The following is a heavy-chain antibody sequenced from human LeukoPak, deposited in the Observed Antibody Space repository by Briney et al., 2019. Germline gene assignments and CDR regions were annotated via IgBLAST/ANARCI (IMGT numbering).Heavy chain of an antibody. CDR3: ARGSANRDLYYFDY. CDR2: ISYDGSNK. D-gene: IGHD1-14*01. V-gene: IGHV3-30*04. CDR1: GFTFSSYA. Sequence: GGSLRLSCAASGFTFSSYAMHWVRQAPGKGLEWVAVISYDGSNKYYADSVKGRFTISRDNSKNTLYLQMNSLRAEDTAVYYCARGSANRDLYYFDYWGQGTLVTVSS. J-gene: IGHJ4*02.